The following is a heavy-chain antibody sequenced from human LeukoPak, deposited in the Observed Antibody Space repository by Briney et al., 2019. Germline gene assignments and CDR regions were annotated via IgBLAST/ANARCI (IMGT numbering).Heavy chain of an antibody. V-gene: IGHV3-30*02. Sequence: PGGSLRLSCAASGFTFSSYGMHWVRQAPGKGLEWVAFIRYDGSNKYYADSVKGRFTISRDNSKNTLYLQMNSLRAEDTAVYYCAKDCAGTTTPGYYYYYMDVWGKGTTVTVSS. CDR3: AKDCAGTTTPGYYYYYMDV. D-gene: IGHD1-7*01. CDR1: GFTFSSYG. J-gene: IGHJ6*03. CDR2: IRYDGSNK.